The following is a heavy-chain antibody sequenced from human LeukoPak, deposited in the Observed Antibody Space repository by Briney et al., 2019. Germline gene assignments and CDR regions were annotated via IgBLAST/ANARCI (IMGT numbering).Heavy chain of an antibody. V-gene: IGHV3-48*04. CDR3: ARGALVIDY. Sequence: GGSLRLSCAASGFTFSDYSMNWVRQAPGQGLEWVSYISTSSSTIYYADSVKGRFTVSRDNPKNSLYLQMNSLRAEDTAVYYCARGALVIDYWGQGALVTVSS. D-gene: IGHD3-16*02. CDR1: GFTFSDYS. CDR2: ISTSSSTI. J-gene: IGHJ4*02.